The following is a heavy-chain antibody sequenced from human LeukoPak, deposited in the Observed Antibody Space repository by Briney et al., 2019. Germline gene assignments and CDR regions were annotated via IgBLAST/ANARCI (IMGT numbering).Heavy chain of an antibody. D-gene: IGHD3-10*01. V-gene: IGHV4-39*01. CDR1: GGSISSSSYY. Sequence: SETLSLTCTVSGGSISSSSYYWGWIRQPPGKGLEWIGSIYHSGSSYYNPSLKSRVTISVDTSKNQFSLKLSSVAAADTAVYYCARHSSYYGNFDYWGQGTLVTVSS. J-gene: IGHJ4*02. CDR2: IYHSGSS. CDR3: ARHSSYYGNFDY.